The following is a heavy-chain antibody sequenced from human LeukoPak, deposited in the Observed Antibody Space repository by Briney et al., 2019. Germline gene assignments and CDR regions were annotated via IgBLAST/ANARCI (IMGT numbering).Heavy chain of an antibody. CDR3: ARDLSSV. V-gene: IGHV4-39*02. CDR2: IYYSGNT. CDR1: DNSISSSSYY. D-gene: IGHD2/OR15-2a*01. Sequence: SETLSLTCTVSDNSISSSSYYWGWIRQPPGKGLEWIGSIYYSGNTYYNPSLKSRVTISVDTSKNQFSLKLSSVTAADTAVYYCARDLSSVWGQGTLVTVSS. J-gene: IGHJ4*02.